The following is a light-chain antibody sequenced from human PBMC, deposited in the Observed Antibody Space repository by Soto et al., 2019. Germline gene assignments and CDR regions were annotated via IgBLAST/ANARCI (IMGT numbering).Light chain of an antibody. CDR3: QQRYISPRT. CDR1: QRISTY. Sequence: DIQMTQSPSTLSAGVGDRVTITCRASQRISTYLNWYQQKPGKAPTLLIYAASSLQSGVPSRFSGGGSGTDFTLTINTLQPEDFATYFCQQRYISPRTFGQGTKVQIK. CDR2: AAS. V-gene: IGKV1-39*01. J-gene: IGKJ1*01.